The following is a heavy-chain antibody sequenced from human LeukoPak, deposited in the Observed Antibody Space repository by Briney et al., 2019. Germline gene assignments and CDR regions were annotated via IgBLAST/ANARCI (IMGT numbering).Heavy chain of an antibody. J-gene: IGHJ4*02. CDR1: GFTFSDYA. CDR2: IRNKAYGGTA. CDR3: TREKRYFDWFQADY. V-gene: IGHV3-49*03. D-gene: IGHD3-9*01. Sequence: GGSLRLSCTASGFTFSDYAMSWFRQAPGKGLEWVGFIRNKAYGGTAEYAASVKGRFTISGDDSKTIAYLQMSSLKTEDTAVYYCTREKRYFDWFQADYWGQGTLVTVSS.